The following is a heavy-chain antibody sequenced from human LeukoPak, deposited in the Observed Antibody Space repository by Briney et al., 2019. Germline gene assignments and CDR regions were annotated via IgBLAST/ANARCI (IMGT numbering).Heavy chain of an antibody. CDR2: IKQDGSEK. V-gene: IGHV3-7*04. J-gene: IGHJ4*02. CDR1: GFTFSSYW. D-gene: IGHD6-13*01. Sequence: GGSLRLSCAASGFTFSSYWMSWVRQAPGKGLEWVANIKQDGSEKYYVDSVKGRFAISRDNAKNSLYLQMNSLRAEDTAVYYCARGTIAAAGYYYFDYWGQGTQVTVSS. CDR3: ARGTIAAAGYYYFDY.